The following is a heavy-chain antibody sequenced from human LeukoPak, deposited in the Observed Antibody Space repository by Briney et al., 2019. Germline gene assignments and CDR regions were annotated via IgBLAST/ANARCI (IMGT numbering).Heavy chain of an antibody. V-gene: IGHV1-2*02. Sequence: GASVKVSCKASGYTLTGYYMHWVRQAPGQGLEWMGWINPNSGGTNYAQKFQGRVTMTRDTSISTAYMELSRLRSDDTAVYYCARGTVEMATIHGDAFDIWGQGTMVTVSS. J-gene: IGHJ3*02. CDR1: GYTLTGYY. CDR2: INPNSGGT. D-gene: IGHD5-24*01. CDR3: ARGTVEMATIHGDAFDI.